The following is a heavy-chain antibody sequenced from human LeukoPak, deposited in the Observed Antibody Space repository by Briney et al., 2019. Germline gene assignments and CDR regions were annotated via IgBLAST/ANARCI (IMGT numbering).Heavy chain of an antibody. CDR1: GFTFSNYA. V-gene: IGHV3-23*01. D-gene: IGHD3-22*01. CDR2: ISGSGRNT. CDR3: AKDEFYDSSINYFDP. J-gene: IGHJ5*02. Sequence: PGGSLRHSCAASGFTFSNYAMSWVRQAPGKGLQWVSAISGSGRNTYYADSVEGRFTISRDNSKNTLFLQMNSLRAEDTAVYYCAKDEFYDSSINYFDPWGQGTLVTVSS.